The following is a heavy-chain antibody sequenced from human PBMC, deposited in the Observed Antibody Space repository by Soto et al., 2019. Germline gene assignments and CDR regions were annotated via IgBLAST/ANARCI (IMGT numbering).Heavy chain of an antibody. CDR3: ARGDSTDCSNGVCSFFYNRDMDV. D-gene: IGHD2-8*01. V-gene: IGHV1-2*04. J-gene: IGHJ6*02. Sequence: ASVKVSCKASGYSFTDYHIHWVRQAPGQGLEWLGRINPKSGGTSTAQKFQGWVTMTTDTSISTASMELTRLTSDDTAIYYCARGDSTDCSNGVCSFFYNRDMDVWGQGTTVTVS. CDR2: INPKSGGT. CDR1: GYSFTDYH.